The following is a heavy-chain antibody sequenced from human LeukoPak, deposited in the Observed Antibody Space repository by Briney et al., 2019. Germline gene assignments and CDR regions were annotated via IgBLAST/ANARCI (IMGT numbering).Heavy chain of an antibody. V-gene: IGHV1-8*01. CDR2: MNPNSGNT. CDR3: ARARVATITIDY. J-gene: IGHJ4*02. D-gene: IGHD5-12*01. Sequence: ASVKVSCKASGYTFTSYDINWVRQATGQGLEWMGWMNPNSGNTGYAQKFQGRVTMTRNTSISTAYMELSSLRSEDTAAYYCARARVATITIDYWGQGTLVTVSS. CDR1: GYTFTSYD.